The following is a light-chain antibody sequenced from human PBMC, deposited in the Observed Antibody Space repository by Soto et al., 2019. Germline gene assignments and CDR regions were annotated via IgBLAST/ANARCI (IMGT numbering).Light chain of an antibody. CDR1: QSVRNN. V-gene: IGKV3D-15*01. CDR3: QQYNDWPPIT. Sequence: EIVMTQSPATLSVSPGGRATVPCRASQSVRNNLAWYQQKPGXXPXLLLYGASNRATGIPARFSGSGSGTDFTLTISSLQSEDFAVYYCQQYNDWPPITFGQGTRLEIK. CDR2: GAS. J-gene: IGKJ5*01.